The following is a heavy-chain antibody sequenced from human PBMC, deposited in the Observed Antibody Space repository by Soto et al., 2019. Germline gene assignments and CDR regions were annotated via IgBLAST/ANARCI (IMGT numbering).Heavy chain of an antibody. CDR3: AAYNGIYVDY. D-gene: IGHD1-26*01. J-gene: IGHJ4*02. Sequence: PGKSLKISCQASGYSFWIGWVRQKPGKGLEWMGIIFPADSDTKYSPSFQGQVTISVDQSITTAYLQWSRLKASDTAVYYCAAYNGIYVDYWGQGTLVTVSS. V-gene: IGHV5-51*03. CDR1: GYSFW. CDR2: IFPADSDT.